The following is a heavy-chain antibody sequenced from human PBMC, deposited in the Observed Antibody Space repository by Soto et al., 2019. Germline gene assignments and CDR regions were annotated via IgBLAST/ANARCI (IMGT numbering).Heavy chain of an antibody. J-gene: IGHJ2*01. V-gene: IGHV4-59*08. Sequence: QVQLQESGPGPVKPLETLSLTCTVSGDSISSYYWSWIRQPPGKGLEWIGYIFHSGSTNYNPSLKRRVTISVGTSKKQFSLNLSSVTAADTAVYYCARRDRWSWYFDLWGRGTLVTVSS. CDR2: IFHSGST. CDR3: ARRDRWSWYFDL. CDR1: GDSISSYY. D-gene: IGHD2-15*01.